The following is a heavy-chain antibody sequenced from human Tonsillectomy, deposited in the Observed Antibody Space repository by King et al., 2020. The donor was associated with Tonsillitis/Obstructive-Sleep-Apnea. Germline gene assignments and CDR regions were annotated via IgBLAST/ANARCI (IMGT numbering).Heavy chain of an antibody. Sequence: VQLQQWGAGLLKSSETLSLTCAVYGGSFSGYYWSWIRQPPGKGLEWIGEINHSGSTNYNPSLKSRVTISVDTSKNQFSLRLSSVTAADTAVYYCATDYGDYGGAFDIWGQGTMVTVSS. CDR3: ATDYGDYGGAFDI. J-gene: IGHJ3*02. V-gene: IGHV4-34*01. D-gene: IGHD4-17*01. CDR2: INHSGST. CDR1: GGSFSGYY.